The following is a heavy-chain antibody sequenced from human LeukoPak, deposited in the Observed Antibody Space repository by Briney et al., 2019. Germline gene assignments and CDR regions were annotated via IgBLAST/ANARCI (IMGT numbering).Heavy chain of an antibody. CDR1: GFTFSSYA. Sequence: GGSLLLSCAASGFTFSSYAMSWVRQAPGKGLEWVSAISGSGGSTYYADSVKGRFTISRDNSKNTLYLQMNSLRAEDTAVYYCARAFGGVIAPFDYWGQGTLVTVSS. CDR2: ISGSGGST. J-gene: IGHJ4*02. CDR3: ARAFGGVIAPFDY. V-gene: IGHV3-23*01. D-gene: IGHD3-16*02.